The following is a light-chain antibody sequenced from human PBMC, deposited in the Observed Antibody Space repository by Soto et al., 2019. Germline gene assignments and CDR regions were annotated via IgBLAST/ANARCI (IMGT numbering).Light chain of an antibody. CDR1: RSNIGSNP. Sequence: QCVLTQPPSGSGTPGQRVTISCSGSRSNIGSNPVNWYQQLPGTAPKLLIDSNNQRPSGVPDRFSGSRSGTSASLAISGLQSEDGADYYCAAWDDSLYGRVFGTGTKVTVL. V-gene: IGLV1-44*01. CDR2: SNN. CDR3: AAWDDSLYGRV. J-gene: IGLJ1*01.